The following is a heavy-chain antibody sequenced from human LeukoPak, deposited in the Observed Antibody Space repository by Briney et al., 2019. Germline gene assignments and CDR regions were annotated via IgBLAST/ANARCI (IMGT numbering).Heavy chain of an antibody. D-gene: IGHD3-22*01. CDR3: ARGKPMINYYFDY. V-gene: IGHV3-33*01. J-gene: IGHJ4*02. Sequence: GGSLRLSCAASGFTFSSYGMHWVRQAPGKGLEWVAVIRYDGSNKYYADSVKGRFTISRDNSKNTLYLQMNSLRAEDTAVYYCARGKPMINYYFDYWGQGTLVTVSS. CDR1: GFTFSSYG. CDR2: IRYDGSNK.